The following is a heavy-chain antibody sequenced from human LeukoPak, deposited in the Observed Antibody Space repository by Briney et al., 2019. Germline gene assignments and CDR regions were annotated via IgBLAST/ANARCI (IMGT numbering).Heavy chain of an antibody. D-gene: IGHD3-22*01. Sequence: TGGSLRLSCAASGSTFSSYGMHWVRQAPGKGLEWVAVISYDGSDKYYADSVKGRFTISRDNSKNTLYLQMNSLRAEDTAVYYCAKDPAYYDSSGYYYAPLDYWGQGTLVTVSS. CDR3: AKDPAYYDSSGYYYAPLDY. V-gene: IGHV3-30*18. CDR2: ISYDGSDK. CDR1: GSTFSSYG. J-gene: IGHJ4*02.